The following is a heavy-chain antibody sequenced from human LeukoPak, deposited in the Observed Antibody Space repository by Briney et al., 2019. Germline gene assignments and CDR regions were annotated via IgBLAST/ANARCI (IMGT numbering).Heavy chain of an antibody. CDR2: ISAYNGNT. J-gene: IGHJ4*02. D-gene: IGHD2-21*02. CDR1: GYTFTSYG. V-gene: IGHV1-18*01. Sequence: VASVKVSCKASGYTFTSYGISWVRQAPGQGLEWMGWISAYNGNTNYAQKLQGRVTMTTDTSTSTAYMELRSLGSDDTAVYYCARSGDIVVVTGTFDYWGQGTLVTVSS. CDR3: ARSGDIVVVTGTFDY.